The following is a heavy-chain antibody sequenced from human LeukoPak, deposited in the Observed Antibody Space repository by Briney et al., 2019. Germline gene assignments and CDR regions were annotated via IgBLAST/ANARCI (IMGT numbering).Heavy chain of an antibody. V-gene: IGHV4-59*01. D-gene: IGHD4-23*01. Sequence: SETLSLTCTVSGGSISSYYWSWIRQPPGKGLEWIGCIYYSGSTNYNPSLKSRVTISVDTSKNQFSLKLSSVTAADTAVYYCAVDYGGNSFEYWGQGALVTVSS. J-gene: IGHJ4*02. CDR2: IYYSGST. CDR3: AVDYGGNSFEY. CDR1: GGSISSYY.